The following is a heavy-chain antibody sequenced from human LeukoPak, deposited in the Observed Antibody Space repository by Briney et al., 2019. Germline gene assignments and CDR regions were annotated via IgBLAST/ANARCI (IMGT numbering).Heavy chain of an antibody. CDR1: GGSISSSSYY. V-gene: IGHV4-39*07. J-gene: IGHJ6*03. CDR2: IYYSGST. CDR3: ARVSIAARPYYYYYMDV. Sequence: SETLSLTCTVSGGSISSSSYYWGWIRQPPGKGLEWIGSIYYSGSTYYNPSLKSRVTISVDTSKNQFSLKLSSVTAADTAVYYCARVSIAARPYYYYYMDVWGKGTTVTVSS. D-gene: IGHD6-6*01.